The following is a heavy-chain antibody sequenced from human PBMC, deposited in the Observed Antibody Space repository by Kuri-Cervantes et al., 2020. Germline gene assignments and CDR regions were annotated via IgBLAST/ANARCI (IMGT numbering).Heavy chain of an antibody. CDR3: ARGALYYGMDI. J-gene: IGHJ6*02. V-gene: IGHV3-9*01. CDR2: ISWNSGSI. CDR1: GFTFDDYA. Sequence: GGSLRLSCAASGFTFDDYAMHWVRQAPGKGLEWVSGISWNSGSIGYADSVKGRFTISRDNAKNSLYLQMNSLRAEGTAVYYCARGALYYGMDIWGQGTTVTVSS.